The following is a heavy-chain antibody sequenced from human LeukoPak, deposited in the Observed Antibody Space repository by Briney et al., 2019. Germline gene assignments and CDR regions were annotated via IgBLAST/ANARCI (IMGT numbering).Heavy chain of an antibody. J-gene: IGHJ6*02. V-gene: IGHV4-4*02. CDR1: GDSISANNW. CDR3: ARALCGGDCYSHYYYGMDV. D-gene: IGHD2-21*02. CDR2: IYHSGST. Sequence: PSGTLSLTCAVSGDSISANNWWSWVRQPPGKGLEWIGEIYHSGSTNYNPSLKSRVTISVDTSKNQFSLKLSSVTAADTAVYYCARALCGGDCYSHYYYGMDVWGQGATVTVSS.